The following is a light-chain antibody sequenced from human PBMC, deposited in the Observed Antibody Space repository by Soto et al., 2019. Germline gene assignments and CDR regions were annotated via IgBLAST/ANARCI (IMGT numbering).Light chain of an antibody. CDR3: ETWDTSLNGVV. J-gene: IGLJ2*01. CDR2: DNN. Sequence: QSVLTQPPSVSAAPGQMVTVSCSGGSSNIGNNYVSWYQHLPGIAPKLLIYDNNERPSGIPDRFSGSKSGTSATLGITGLQAGDEADYYCETWDTSLNGVVFGGGTKVTVL. V-gene: IGLV1-51*01. CDR1: SSNIGNNY.